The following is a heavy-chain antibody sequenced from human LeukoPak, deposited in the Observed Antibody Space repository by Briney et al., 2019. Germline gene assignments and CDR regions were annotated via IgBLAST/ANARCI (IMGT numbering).Heavy chain of an antibody. J-gene: IGHJ4*02. CDR1: GSNFNAYS. D-gene: IGHD3-22*01. V-gene: IGHV3-48*04. CDR3: ARDQDSSGYNY. Sequence: PGGSLRLSCVASGSNFNAYSLNWVRQAPGKGLEWISYIISSSSTIYYADSVKGRFTISRDNAKNSLYLQMDSLGADDTAVYYCARDQDSSGYNYWGQGTLVTVSS. CDR2: IISSSSTI.